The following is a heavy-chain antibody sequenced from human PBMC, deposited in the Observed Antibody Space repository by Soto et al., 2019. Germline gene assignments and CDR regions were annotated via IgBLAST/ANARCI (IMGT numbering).Heavy chain of an antibody. J-gene: IGHJ4*02. V-gene: IGHV1-46*01. CDR1: GYTFTSYY. CDR2: ISPSGGST. Sequence: ASVKVSCKASGYTFTSYYMHWVRQAPGQGLEWMGIISPSGGSTSYAQKFQGRVTMTRDTSTSTVYMELSSLRSEDTAVYYCANTLAVDCSGGSCYPGPFDYWGQGTLVTVPQ. D-gene: IGHD2-15*01. CDR3: ANTLAVDCSGGSCYPGPFDY.